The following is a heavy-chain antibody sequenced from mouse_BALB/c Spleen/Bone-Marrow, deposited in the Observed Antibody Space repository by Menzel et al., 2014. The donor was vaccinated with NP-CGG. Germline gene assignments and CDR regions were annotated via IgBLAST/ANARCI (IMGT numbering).Heavy chain of an antibody. J-gene: IGHJ2*01. CDR1: GFTFTDYY. CDR3: ARDKGRVFFDY. V-gene: IGHV7-3*02. CDR2: IRNKANGYTT. Sequence: EVKLVESGGGLVQPGGSLRLSCATSGFTFTDYYMNWVRQPPGKALEWLGFIRNKANGYTTEYSASVEGRFTISRDNSQNILYLQMNTLRAEDSATYYCARDKGRVFFDYWGQGTTLTVSS.